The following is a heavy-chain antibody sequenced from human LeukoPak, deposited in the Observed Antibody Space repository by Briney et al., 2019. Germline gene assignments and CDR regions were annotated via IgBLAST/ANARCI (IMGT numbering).Heavy chain of an antibody. CDR1: GFTFSSYA. Sequence: GRSLRLSCAASGFTFSSYAMHWVRQAPGKGLEWVAVISYDGSDKYYADSVKSRFTISRDNSKNTLYLQMNSLRAEDTAVYYCARDPTGDNWFDPWGQGTLVTVSS. J-gene: IGHJ5*02. CDR2: ISYDGSDK. D-gene: IGHD3-3*01. V-gene: IGHV3-30*01. CDR3: ARDPTGDNWFDP.